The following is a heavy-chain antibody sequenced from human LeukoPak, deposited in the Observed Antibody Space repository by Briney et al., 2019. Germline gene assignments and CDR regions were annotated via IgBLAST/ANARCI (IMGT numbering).Heavy chain of an antibody. D-gene: IGHD2-2*01. CDR3: AKGDQDRYCSSTSCYLTDY. CDR2: ISGSGGST. J-gene: IGHJ4*02. V-gene: IGHV3-23*01. Sequence: GGSLRLSCAASGFTFSSYAMSWVRQAPGKGLEWVSAISGSGGSTYYADSVKGRFTISRDNSKNTLYLQMNSLRAEDTAVYYCAKGDQDRYCSSTSCYLTDYWGQGTLVTVSS. CDR1: GFTFSSYA.